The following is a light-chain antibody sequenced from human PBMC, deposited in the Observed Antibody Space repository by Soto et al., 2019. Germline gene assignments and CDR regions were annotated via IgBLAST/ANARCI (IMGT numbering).Light chain of an antibody. CDR1: SSDVGRYNY. V-gene: IGLV2-11*01. Sequence: QSVLTQPRSVSGSPGPSVPISCTGNSSDVGRYNYVSWYQQHPDKAHKLMIYDVSKRPSGVPDRFSGSKSGNTASLTISGLQAEDEADYYCCSYAGSYSYVFGTGTKVTVL. J-gene: IGLJ1*01. CDR2: DVS. CDR3: CSYAGSYSYV.